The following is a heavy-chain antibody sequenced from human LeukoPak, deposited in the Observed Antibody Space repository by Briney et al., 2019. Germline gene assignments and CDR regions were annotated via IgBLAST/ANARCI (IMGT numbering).Heavy chain of an antibody. Sequence: GGSLILSCAASGFTFSSYAMHWVRQAPGKGLEYVSAISSNGGSTYYANSVKGRFTISRDNSKNTLYLQMGSLRAEDMAVYYCARDRVVVAATPGGYYGMDVWGQGTTVTVSS. CDR1: GFTFSSYA. V-gene: IGHV3-64*01. CDR2: ISSNGGST. D-gene: IGHD2-15*01. J-gene: IGHJ6*02. CDR3: ARDRVVVAATPGGYYGMDV.